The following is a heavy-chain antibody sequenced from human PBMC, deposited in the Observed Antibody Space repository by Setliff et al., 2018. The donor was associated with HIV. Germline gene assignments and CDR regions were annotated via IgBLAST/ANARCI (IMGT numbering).Heavy chain of an antibody. CDR2: IKRKRDGETT. CDR3: AHRIYSSGYDSAFDG. V-gene: IGHV3-15*01. D-gene: IGHD3-22*01. CDR1: GFTLTNAW. Sequence: GGSLRLSCTAPGFTLTNAWLTWVRQAPGKGLEWVGRIKRKRDGETTDYAAFVKGRFTISRDDSKQTLYLQMNSLKSDDTAVYYCAHRIYSSGYDSAFDGWGQGTMVTVSS. J-gene: IGHJ3*01.